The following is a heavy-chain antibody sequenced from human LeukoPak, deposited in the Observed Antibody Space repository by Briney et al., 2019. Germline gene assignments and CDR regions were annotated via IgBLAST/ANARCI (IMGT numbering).Heavy chain of an antibody. J-gene: IGHJ4*02. D-gene: IGHD3-16*01. CDR3: AREATVGGY. CDR2: IYPNTGGT. CDR1: GYTFNDYY. Sequence: ASVKVSCKASGYTFNDYYMHWVRQAPGQGLEWMGWIYPNTGGTNYAQKFQGRVTMTRDTSISTAYMELSSLRSDDTAVYYCAREATVGGYWGQGTLVTVSS. V-gene: IGHV1-2*02.